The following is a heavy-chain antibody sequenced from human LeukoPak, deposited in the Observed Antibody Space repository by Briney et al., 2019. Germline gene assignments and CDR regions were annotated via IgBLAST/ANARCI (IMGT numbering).Heavy chain of an antibody. D-gene: IGHD6-6*01. CDR2: IHRDDKT. J-gene: IGHJ4*02. CDR3: ARASAYSSSSGVNC. CDR1: GFIVSSCY. Sequence: GGSLRLSCAASGFIVSSCYMYWVRQAPGKGLEWVSFIHRDDKTYYADSVKGRFTISRDNSKNTLYLQMNGLRAEDTAVYYCARASAYSSSSGVNCWGQGTLVTVSS. V-gene: IGHV3-53*01.